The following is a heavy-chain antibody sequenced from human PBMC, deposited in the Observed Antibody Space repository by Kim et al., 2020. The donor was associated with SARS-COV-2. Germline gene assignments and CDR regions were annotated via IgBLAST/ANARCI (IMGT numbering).Heavy chain of an antibody. D-gene: IGHD3-3*01. CDR2: ISSSGSTI. CDR1: GFTFSDYY. J-gene: IGHJ6*02. V-gene: IGHV3-11*01. Sequence: GGSLRLSCAASGFTFSDYYMSWIRQAPGKGLEWVSYISSSGSTIYYADSVKGRFTISRDNAKNSLYLQMNSLRAEDTAVYYCARDGKSYYDFWSGYAWRSYYYYGMDVWGQGTTVTVSS. CDR3: ARDGKSYYDFWSGYAWRSYYYYGMDV.